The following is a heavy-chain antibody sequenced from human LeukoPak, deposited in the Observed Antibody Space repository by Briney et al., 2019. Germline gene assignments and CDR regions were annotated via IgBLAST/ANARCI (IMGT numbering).Heavy chain of an antibody. CDR2: IWSDATNR. J-gene: IGHJ4*01. CDR1: GFIFSHRG. CDR3: ARDAQRGFDYSNSLKN. V-gene: IGHV3-33*01. D-gene: IGHD4-11*01. Sequence: PGGSLRLSCAASGFIFSHRGMHWVRQAPGKGLEWVAVIWSDATNRFYADSVKGRFTISRDNSQNTVYLQMSSLRVKDTAIYYCARDAQRGFDYSNSLKNWGHGTLVTVSS.